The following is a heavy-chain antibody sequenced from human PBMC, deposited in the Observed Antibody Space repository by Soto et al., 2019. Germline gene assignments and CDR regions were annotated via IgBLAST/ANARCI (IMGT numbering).Heavy chain of an antibody. CDR2: FDPEDGET. J-gene: IGHJ4*02. D-gene: IGHD3-22*01. CDR1: GYTLTELS. CDR3: ATPSLITMILPGFDY. V-gene: IGHV1-24*01. Sequence: ASVKVSCKVSGYTLTELSMHWVRQAPGKGLEWMGGFDPEDGETIYAQRFQGRVTMTEDTSTDTAYMDLSSLRSEDTAVYYCATPSLITMILPGFDYWGQGTLVTVSS.